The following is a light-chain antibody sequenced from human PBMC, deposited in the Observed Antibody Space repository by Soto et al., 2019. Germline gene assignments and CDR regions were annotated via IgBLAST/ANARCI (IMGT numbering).Light chain of an antibody. CDR1: SSNIGSNT. CDR3: ASWDDRLGAVI. J-gene: IGLJ2*01. CDR2: SNN. V-gene: IGLV1-44*01. Sequence: QPVLTQPPSASGTPGQRVTISCSGSSSNIGSNTVNWYQQLPGTAPKLLIYSNNQRPSGVPDRFSGSRSGTSASLAISGLQSEDEADYYCASWDDRLGAVIFGGGTKLTVL.